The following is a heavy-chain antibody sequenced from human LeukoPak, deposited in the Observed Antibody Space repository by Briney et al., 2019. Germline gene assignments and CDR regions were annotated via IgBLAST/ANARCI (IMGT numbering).Heavy chain of an antibody. Sequence: PGRSLRLSCAASGFTFSSYAMSWVRQAPGKGLEWVSAISGSGGSTYYADSVKGRFTISRDNSKNTLYLQMNSLRAEDTAVYYCAKEGDSYGYGENNWFDPWGQGTLVTVSS. CDR1: GFTFSSYA. D-gene: IGHD5-18*01. CDR2: ISGSGGST. CDR3: AKEGDSYGYGENNWFDP. V-gene: IGHV3-23*01. J-gene: IGHJ5*02.